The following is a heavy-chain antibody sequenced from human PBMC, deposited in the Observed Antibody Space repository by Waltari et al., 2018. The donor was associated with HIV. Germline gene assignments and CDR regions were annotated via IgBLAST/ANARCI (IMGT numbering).Heavy chain of an antibody. CDR3: ARGRGGSENYYNFRLDS. D-gene: IGHD3-10*01. Sequence: QVHLVQSGTEVKKPGASVKVSCKASGHTFTSYDINWVRQATGQGLEWMGWMNPNSGNTGYAQKFQGRVTMTRNTSISTAYMELGSVRSEDTALYYCARGRGGSENYYNFRLDSWGQGTLVTVSS. V-gene: IGHV1-8*01. J-gene: IGHJ4*02. CDR2: MNPNSGNT. CDR1: GHTFTSYD.